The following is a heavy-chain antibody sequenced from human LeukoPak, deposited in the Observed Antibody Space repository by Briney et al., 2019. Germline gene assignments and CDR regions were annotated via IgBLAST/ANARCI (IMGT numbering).Heavy chain of an antibody. D-gene: IGHD6-13*01. CDR3: AKGRSGIAAAGLNY. CDR1: GFIFSSYA. Sequence: PVGSLRLSSAASGFIFSSYAMSWVRQAPGKGLECVSVISGSSDITYYADSVKGRFTISRDNSKNTLSLQMNSLRAEDTAVYYCAKGRSGIAAAGLNYWGQGTLVTVSS. CDR2: ISGSSDIT. J-gene: IGHJ4*02. V-gene: IGHV3-23*01.